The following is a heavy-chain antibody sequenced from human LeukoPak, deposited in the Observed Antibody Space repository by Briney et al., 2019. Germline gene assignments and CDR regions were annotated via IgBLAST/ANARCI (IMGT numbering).Heavy chain of an antibody. D-gene: IGHD5-18*01. J-gene: IGHJ4*02. CDR2: INHSGST. CDR3: ARGRSYGLRGVVAGLDY. CDR1: GGSFSGYY. Sequence: SETLSLTCAVYGGSFSGYYRSWIRQPPGKGLEWIGEINHSGSTNYNPSLKSRVTISVDTSKNQFSLKLSSVTAADTAVYYCARGRSYGLRGVVAGLDYWGQGTLVTVSS. V-gene: IGHV4-34*01.